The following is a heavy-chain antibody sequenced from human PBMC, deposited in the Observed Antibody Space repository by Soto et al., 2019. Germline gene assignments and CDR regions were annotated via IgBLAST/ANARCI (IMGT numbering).Heavy chain of an antibody. Sequence: PGESLKISCQASGYSFTTYCIAWVRQTPGRGLEWMGIIYPGDSEIKYSQSFDGQVTFSVDKSTSTAYLQWIGLKTSDTGMYFCARSPAVNSLDPFDFWGKG. D-gene: IGHD4-4*01. CDR3: ARSPAVNSLDPFDF. J-gene: IGHJ4*02. V-gene: IGHV5-51*01. CDR2: IYPGDSEI. CDR1: GYSFTTYC.